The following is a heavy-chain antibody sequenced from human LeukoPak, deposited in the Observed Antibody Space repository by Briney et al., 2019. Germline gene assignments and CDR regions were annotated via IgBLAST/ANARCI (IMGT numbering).Heavy chain of an antibody. CDR2: INHSGST. Sequence: SETLSLTCAVYGGSLSGYYWSWIRQPPGKGLEWIGEINHSGSTNYNPSLKSQVTISVDTSKNQFSLKLSSVTAADTAVYYCARARYSSSWYYFDYWGQGTLVTVSS. V-gene: IGHV4-34*01. CDR1: GGSLSGYY. J-gene: IGHJ4*02. CDR3: ARARYSSSWYYFDY. D-gene: IGHD6-13*01.